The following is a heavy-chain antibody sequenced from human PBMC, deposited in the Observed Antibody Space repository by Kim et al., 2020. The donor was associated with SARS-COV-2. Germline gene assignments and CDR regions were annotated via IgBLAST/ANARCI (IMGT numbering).Heavy chain of an antibody. CDR3: ARNLVRGPLRVCFDP. D-gene: IGHD3-10*01. V-gene: IGHV4-30-2*01. Sequence: SETLSLTCTVSGGSINSGGYSWSWIRQPPGKGLEYIGYIYHSGATYYNPSLKSRLTMSVDPSKNQFSLHLTSVTAADTPVYYCARNLVRGPLRVCFDPWGQGILVTVSS. J-gene: IGHJ5*02. CDR1: GGSINSGGYS. CDR2: IYHSGAT.